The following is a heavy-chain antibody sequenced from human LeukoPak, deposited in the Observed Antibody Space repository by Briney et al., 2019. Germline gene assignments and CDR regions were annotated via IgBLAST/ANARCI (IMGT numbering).Heavy chain of an antibody. CDR1: GNYW. V-gene: IGHV3-74*01. CDR2: INSDGSWT. D-gene: IGHD1-1*01. J-gene: IGHJ4*02. Sequence: PGGSLRLSCAASGNYWMHWVRQAPGKGLVWVSHINSDGSWTSYADSVKGRFTISRDNSKNTLYLQMNSLRVEDTAVYYCARESRGTPGTTAFDYWGQGILVTVSS. CDR3: ARESRGTPGTTAFDY.